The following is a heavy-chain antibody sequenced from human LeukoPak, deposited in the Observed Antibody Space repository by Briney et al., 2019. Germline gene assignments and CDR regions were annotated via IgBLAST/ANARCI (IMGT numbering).Heavy chain of an antibody. CDR1: GGSISSSNSY. CDR2: ISYSGSS. D-gene: IGHD3-22*01. V-gene: IGHV4-39*07. Sequence: SETLSLTCTVSGGSISSSNSYWGWIRQPPGKGLEWIGSISYSGSSHYNPSLRSRATISVDTSKNHFSLKLTSMIAADTAVYYCARDPGYDYYDGGGRQDAFDIWGQGTMVTVSS. J-gene: IGHJ3*02. CDR3: ARDPGYDYYDGGGRQDAFDI.